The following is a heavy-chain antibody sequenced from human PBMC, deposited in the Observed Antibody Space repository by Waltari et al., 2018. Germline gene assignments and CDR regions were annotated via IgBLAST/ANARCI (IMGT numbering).Heavy chain of an antibody. CDR1: GGSIIPYY. J-gene: IGHJ6*02. CDR2: VIHTGST. D-gene: IGHD2-8*02. CDR3: ARHLERYWYYGMDV. Sequence: QVQLQESGPGLAKPSETLSFSCTVSGGSIIPYYWSWIRQPPGKGLEWIGYVIHTGSTRYNPSLKSRVTISLDVSRNQFSLHLSSVTAADTAVYYCARHLERYWYYGMDVWGQGATVTVSS. V-gene: IGHV4-59*08.